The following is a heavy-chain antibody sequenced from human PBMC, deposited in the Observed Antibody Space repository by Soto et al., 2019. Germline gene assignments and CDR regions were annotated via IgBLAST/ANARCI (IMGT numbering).Heavy chain of an antibody. J-gene: IGHJ4*02. CDR2: ISGSGGST. V-gene: IGHV3-23*01. CDR3: AKAPQLYCSSTSCYVDY. Sequence: EVQLLESGGGLVQPGGSLRLSCAASGFTFSSYAMSWVRQAPGKGLEWVSAISGSGGSTYYADSVKGRFTISRDNSKNTLYLQMTSLRAEDTAVYYCAKAPQLYCSSTSCYVDYWGQGTLVTVSS. CDR1: GFTFSSYA. D-gene: IGHD2-2*01.